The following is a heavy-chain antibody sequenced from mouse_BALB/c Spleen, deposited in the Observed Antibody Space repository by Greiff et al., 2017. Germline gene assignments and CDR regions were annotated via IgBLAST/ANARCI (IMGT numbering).Heavy chain of an antibody. CDR2: ISSGSSTI. CDR3: ARSGGYYGNGFAY. D-gene: IGHD2-1*01. CDR1: GFTFSSFG. Sequence: DVKLVESGGGLVQPGGSRKLSCAASGFTFSSFGMHWVRQAPEKGLEWVAYISSGSSTIYYADTVKGRFTISRDNPKNTLFLQMTSLRSEDTAMYYCARSGGYYGNGFAYWGQGTLVTVSA. J-gene: IGHJ3*01. V-gene: IGHV5-17*02.